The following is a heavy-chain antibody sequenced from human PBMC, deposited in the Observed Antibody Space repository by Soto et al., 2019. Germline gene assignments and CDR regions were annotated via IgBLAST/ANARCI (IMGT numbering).Heavy chain of an antibody. V-gene: IGHV1-69*02. CDR2: IIPILGIA. CDR3: ATRSAYSSSSPGMDV. D-gene: IGHD6-6*01. J-gene: IGHJ6*03. Sequence: ASVKVSCKASGGTFSSYTISWVRQAPGQGLEWMGRIIPILGIANYAQKFQGRVTITADKSTSTAYMELSSLRSEDTAVYYCATRSAYSSSSPGMDVWGKGTTVTVSS. CDR1: GGTFSSYT.